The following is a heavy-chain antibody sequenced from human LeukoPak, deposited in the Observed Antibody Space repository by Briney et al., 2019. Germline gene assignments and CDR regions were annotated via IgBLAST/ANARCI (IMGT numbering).Heavy chain of an antibody. CDR3: ARDSSSWPNYYFDY. CDR1: GYTFTSYG. D-gene: IGHD6-13*01. V-gene: IGHV1-18*01. CDR2: ISAYNGNT. Sequence: ASVKVSCKASGYTFTSYGISWVRQAPGQGLEWMGWISAYNGNTNYAQKLQGRVTMTTDTSTSTAYMELRSLRPDDTAVYYCARDSSSWPNYYFDYWGQGTLVTVSS. J-gene: IGHJ4*02.